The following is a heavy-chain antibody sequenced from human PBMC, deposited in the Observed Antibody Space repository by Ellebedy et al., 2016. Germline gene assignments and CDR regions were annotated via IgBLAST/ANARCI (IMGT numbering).Heavy chain of an antibody. CDR3: ARDDDTNSRYSRFHH. V-gene: IGHV3-33*01. J-gene: IGHJ1*01. D-gene: IGHD2-8*01. CDR1: GFTLTDYG. Sequence: GESLKISCAASGFTLTDYGIHWVRQAPGKGLEWVAVMWYNGNNKYYADSMKSRFTVSRDTSKHTVYLQMNSLRVEDTAVYYYARDDDTNSRYSRFHHWGQGTLVTVSS. CDR2: MWYNGNNK.